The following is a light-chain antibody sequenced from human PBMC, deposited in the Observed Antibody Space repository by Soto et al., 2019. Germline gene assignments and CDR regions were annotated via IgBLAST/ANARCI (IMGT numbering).Light chain of an antibody. CDR1: QSISSW. V-gene: IGKV1-5*01. Sequence: DIQMTQSPSTLSASVGDRVTITCRASQSISSWLAWYQQKPGKAPKLLIYDASSLESGVPSRFSGSGSGTEFTLTLSSLQPDDFATYYCQQYNSYLWTFGQGTKVEIK. CDR3: QQYNSYLWT. CDR2: DAS. J-gene: IGKJ1*01.